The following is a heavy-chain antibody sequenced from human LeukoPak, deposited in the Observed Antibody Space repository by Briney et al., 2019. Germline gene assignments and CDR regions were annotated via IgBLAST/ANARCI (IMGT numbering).Heavy chain of an antibody. CDR1: GGSISGYY. CDR3: TRAVTPQPFFDY. V-gene: IGHV4-59*01. J-gene: IGHJ4*02. D-gene: IGHD2-21*02. CDR2: FHYSGST. Sequence: SETLSLTCTVSGGSISGYYWSWIRQPPGKGLEWIGVFHYSGSTNYNPSLKSRVTISVDTSNNQFSLKLSSVTAADTAVYYCTRAVTPQPFFDYWGQGILVTVSS.